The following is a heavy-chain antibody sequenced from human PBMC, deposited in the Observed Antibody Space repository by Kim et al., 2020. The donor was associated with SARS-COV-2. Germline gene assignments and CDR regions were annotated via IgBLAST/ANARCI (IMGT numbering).Heavy chain of an antibody. V-gene: IGHV1-69*13. J-gene: IGHJ6*02. CDR1: GGTFSSYA. D-gene: IGHD3-3*01. CDR3: VLGGRFLEWLLPPTYYYYYGMDV. CDR2: IIPIFGTA. Sequence: SVKVSCKASGGTFSSYAISWVRQAPGQGLEWMGGIIPIFGTANYAQKFQGRVTITADESTSTAYMELSSLRSEDTAVYYCVLGGRFLEWLLPPTYYYYYGMDVWGQGTTVTVSS.